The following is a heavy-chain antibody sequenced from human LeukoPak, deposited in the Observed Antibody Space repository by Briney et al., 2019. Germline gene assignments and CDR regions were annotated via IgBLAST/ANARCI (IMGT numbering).Heavy chain of an antibody. CDR1: GGSISTYF. J-gene: IGHJ2*01. V-gene: IGHV4-59*01. CDR2: INYSGST. CDR3: ARRGANSGSYSHFDL. D-gene: IGHD1-26*01. Sequence: PSETLSLTCAVSGGSISTYFWSWIRQPPGKGLEYIGYINYSGSTNYNPSLKSRATISLDTSKNQFSLKLTSVTAAGTAVYYCARRGANSGSYSHFDLWGRGTLVTVSS.